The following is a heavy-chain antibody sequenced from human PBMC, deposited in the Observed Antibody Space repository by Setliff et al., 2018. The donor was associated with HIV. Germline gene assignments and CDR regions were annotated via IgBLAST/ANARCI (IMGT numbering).Heavy chain of an antibody. CDR3: ARTGGGYGSGPTGYYYGMDV. J-gene: IGHJ6*02. V-gene: IGHV1-69*10. D-gene: IGHD3-10*01. CDR1: GGTFSSYA. Sequence: SVKVFCKASGGTFSSYAISWVRQAPGQGLEWMGGIIPILGIANYAQKFQGRVTITADKSTSTAYMELSSLRSEDTAVYYCARTGGGYGSGPTGYYYGMDVWGQGTTVTVSS. CDR2: IIPILGIA.